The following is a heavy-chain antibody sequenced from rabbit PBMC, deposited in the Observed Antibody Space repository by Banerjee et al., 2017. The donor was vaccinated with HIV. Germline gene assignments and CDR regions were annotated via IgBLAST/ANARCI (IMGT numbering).Heavy chain of an antibody. Sequence: QQQLEAFGGALVQLGGSLKLSCKASGLHFTRYYMFWVRQPLVKGLEWIGCIYAAVIEDTYYATWAKGRFTISKPSSTTVTLQMTSLTAADTATYFCARSAGYAGYGLLGSLNLWGPGTLVTVS. CDR1: GLHFTRYY. V-gene: IGHV1S45*01. CDR3: ARSAGYAGYGLLGSLNL. D-gene: IGHD7-1*01. CDR2: IYAAVIEDT. J-gene: IGHJ4*01.